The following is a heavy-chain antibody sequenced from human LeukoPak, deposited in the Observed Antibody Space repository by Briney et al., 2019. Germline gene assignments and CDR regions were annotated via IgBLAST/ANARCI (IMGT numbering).Heavy chain of an antibody. CDR3: AREKIMITFGGVIVPRGFDY. Sequence: SETLSLTCTVCGGSISSYYWSWIRQPPGKGLEWIGYIYYSGSTNYNPCLQCRDNISVDTSKNQFSLKLRSVTAADTAVYYCAREKIMITFGGVIVPRGFDYWGQGTLVTVSS. J-gene: IGHJ4*02. D-gene: IGHD3-16*02. V-gene: IGHV4-59*12. CDR2: IYYSGST. CDR1: GGSISSYY.